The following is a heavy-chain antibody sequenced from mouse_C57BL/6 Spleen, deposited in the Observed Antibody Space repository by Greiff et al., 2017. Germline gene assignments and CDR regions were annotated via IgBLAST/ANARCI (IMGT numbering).Heavy chain of an antibody. V-gene: IGHV1-50*01. CDR3: AKITGTYYFDY. J-gene: IGHJ2*01. D-gene: IGHD4-1*01. Sequence: QVQLQQPGAELVKPGASVKLSCKASGYTFTSYWMQWVKQRPGQGLEWIGEIDPSDSYTNYNQKFKGKATLTVDTSSSTAYMQLSSLTSEDSAVYYCAKITGTYYFDYWGQGTTLTVSS. CDR1: GYTFTSYW. CDR2: IDPSDSYT.